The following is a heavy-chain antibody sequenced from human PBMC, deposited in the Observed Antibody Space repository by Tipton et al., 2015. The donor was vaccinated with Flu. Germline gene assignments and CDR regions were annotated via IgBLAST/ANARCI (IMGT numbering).Heavy chain of an antibody. CDR1: DYSISSGYY. CDR3: ARSTYYYGSGSSDY. CDR2: ISHTGRT. D-gene: IGHD3-10*01. Sequence: TLSLTCAVSDYSISSGYYWGWIRQPPGKGLEWIGCISHTGRTYYNPSLKSRVTISVDTAKNQFSQRLNSVTASDTAVYYCARSTYYYGSGSSDYWDQGTLVTVSS. J-gene: IGHJ4*02. V-gene: IGHV4-38-2*01.